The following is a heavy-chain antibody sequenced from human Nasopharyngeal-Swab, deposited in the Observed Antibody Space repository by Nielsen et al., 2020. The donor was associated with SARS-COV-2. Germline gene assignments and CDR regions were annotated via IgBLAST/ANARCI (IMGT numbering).Heavy chain of an antibody. V-gene: IGHV3-23*01. CDR2: ISGSGGST. Sequence: GESLKISCAASGVTFSSYAMSWVRQAPGKGLEWVSAISGSGGSTYYADSVKGRFTISRDNSKNTLYLQMNSLRAEDTAVYYCAKDQAGYSSSSGVFDYWGQGTLVTVSS. CDR3: AKDQAGYSSSSGVFDY. CDR1: GVTFSSYA. D-gene: IGHD6-6*01. J-gene: IGHJ4*02.